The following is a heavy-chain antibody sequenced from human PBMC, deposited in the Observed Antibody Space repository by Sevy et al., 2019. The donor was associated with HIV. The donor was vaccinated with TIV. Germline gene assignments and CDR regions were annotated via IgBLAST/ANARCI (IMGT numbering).Heavy chain of an antibody. Sequence: GRSLRLSCAASGFTFSAYWMNWVRQAPGKGLEWVANIKSDGSDKHYVDSVEGRFTISIENAKNSLYLQMNGLRVEDTDVYYCAQETVGGFDSWGQGTLVTVSS. CDR2: IKSDGSDK. V-gene: IGHV3-7*01. J-gene: IGHJ4*02. CDR3: AQETVGGFDS. CDR1: GFTFSAYW. D-gene: IGHD2-15*01.